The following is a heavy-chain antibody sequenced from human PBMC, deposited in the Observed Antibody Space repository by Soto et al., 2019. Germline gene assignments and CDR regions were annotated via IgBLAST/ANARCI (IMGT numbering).Heavy chain of an antibody. D-gene: IGHD2-2*01. CDR3: AHQLYYYGLDV. CDR1: GFTFNDYA. J-gene: IGHJ6*02. V-gene: IGHV3-9*01. CDR2: ISWNSGSI. Sequence: GGSLRLSCAASGFTFNDYAMHWVRQAPGKGLEWVSGISWNSGSIGYADSVKGRFTISRDNAKNSLYLQMNSLRVDDTALYYCAHQLYYYGLDVWGQGTTVTVSS.